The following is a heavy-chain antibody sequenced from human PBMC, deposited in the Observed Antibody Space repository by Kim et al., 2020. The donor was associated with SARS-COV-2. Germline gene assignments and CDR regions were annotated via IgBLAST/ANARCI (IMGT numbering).Heavy chain of an antibody. J-gene: IGHJ4*02. Sequence: CSQRCQGRVTITRDTSASTAYMELSSLRSEDTAVYYCARTGIAAAGIFDYWGQGTLVTVSS. CDR3: ARTGIAAAGIFDY. V-gene: IGHV1-3*01. D-gene: IGHD6-13*01.